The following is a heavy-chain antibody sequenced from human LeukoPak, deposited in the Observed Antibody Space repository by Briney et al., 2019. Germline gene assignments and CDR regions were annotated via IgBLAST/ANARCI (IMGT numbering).Heavy chain of an antibody. D-gene: IGHD3-10*01. CDR1: GYIFVNYW. V-gene: IGHV5-51*01. Sequence: GESLKISCQVSGYIFVNYWIDWVRQMPGKGLESMGIIYPADSDTTYSPSFQGQVTISADKSISTVYLQWSSLKASDTAMYYCARQSRDGSKTRGYYFDYWGQGTLVTVSS. CDR2: IYPADSDT. J-gene: IGHJ4*02. CDR3: ARQSRDGSKTRGYYFDY.